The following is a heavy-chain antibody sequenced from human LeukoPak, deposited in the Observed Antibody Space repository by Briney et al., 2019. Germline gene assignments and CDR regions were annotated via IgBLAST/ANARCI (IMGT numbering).Heavy chain of an antibody. J-gene: IGHJ4*02. D-gene: IGHD6-19*01. CDR2: ITSSSTYI. V-gene: IGHV3-21*01. CDR1: GFTFSSYS. CDR3: AKTRSSGWEFDY. Sequence: GGSLRLSCAASGFTFSSYSMNWVRQAPGKGLEWVSSITSSSTYIYYADSVKGRFTISGDNAKNSLYLQMNNLRAEDTAVYYCAKTRSSGWEFDYWGQGTLVTVSS.